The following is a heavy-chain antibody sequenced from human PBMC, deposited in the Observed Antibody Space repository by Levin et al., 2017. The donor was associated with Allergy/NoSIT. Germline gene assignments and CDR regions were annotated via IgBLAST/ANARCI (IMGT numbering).Heavy chain of an antibody. V-gene: IGHV3-33*01. Sequence: GGSLRLSCAASGFTFSSYGMHWVRQAPGKGLEWVAVIWYDGSNKYYADSVKGRFTISRDNSKNTLYLQMNSLRAEDTAVYYCARAQSDCSGGSCYSGDAFDIWGQGTMVTVSS. CDR3: ARAQSDCSGGSCYSGDAFDI. D-gene: IGHD2-15*01. CDR1: GFTFSSYG. J-gene: IGHJ3*02. CDR2: IWYDGSNK.